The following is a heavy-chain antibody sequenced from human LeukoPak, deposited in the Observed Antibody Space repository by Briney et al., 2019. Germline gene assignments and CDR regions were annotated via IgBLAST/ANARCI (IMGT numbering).Heavy chain of an antibody. CDR3: ARGTRDGYNYWPAGLYYYYGMDV. Sequence: SETLSLTCAVYGGSFSGYYWSWIRQPPGKGLEWIGEINHSGSTNYNPSLKSRVTISVDTSKNQFSLKLSSVTAADTAVYYCARGTRDGYNYWPAGLYYYYGMDVWGQGTTVTVSS. J-gene: IGHJ6*02. CDR2: INHSGST. D-gene: IGHD5-24*01. V-gene: IGHV4-34*01. CDR1: GGSFSGYY.